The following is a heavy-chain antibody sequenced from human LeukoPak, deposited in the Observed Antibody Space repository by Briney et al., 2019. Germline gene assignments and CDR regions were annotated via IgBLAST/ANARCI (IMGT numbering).Heavy chain of an antibody. D-gene: IGHD1-26*01. V-gene: IGHV3-21*01. CDR2: ISTSSIYI. CDR1: GFTFSRYT. Sequence: GGSLRLSCAASGFTFSRYTMNWVRQAPGKGLEWVSSISTSSIYIYYADSVKGRFTISRDNAKNSLYLQMNSLRAEDTAVYYCARDLFGGSYSDYWGQGTLVTVSS. J-gene: IGHJ4*02. CDR3: ARDLFGGSYSDY.